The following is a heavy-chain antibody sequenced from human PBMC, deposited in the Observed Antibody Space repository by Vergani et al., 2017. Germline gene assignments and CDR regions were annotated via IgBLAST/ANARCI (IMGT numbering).Heavy chain of an antibody. CDR3: ARVGYCSSTSCYKWWGVFDY. CDR1: GYTFTGYY. Sequence: QVQLVQSGAEVKKPGASVKVSCKASGYTFTGYYMHWVRQAPGQGLEWMGWINPILGTANYAQKFQGRVTITADESTSTAYMELSSLRSEDTAVYYCARVGYCSSTSCYKWWGVFDYWGQGTLVTVSS. CDR2: INPILGTA. J-gene: IGHJ4*02. D-gene: IGHD2-2*02. V-gene: IGHV1-69*01.